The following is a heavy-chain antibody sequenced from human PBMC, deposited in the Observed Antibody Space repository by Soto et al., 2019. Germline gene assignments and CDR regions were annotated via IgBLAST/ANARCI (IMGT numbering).Heavy chain of an antibody. V-gene: IGHV1-2*02. CDR3: ARSLLDEYSSSWRSAYYGMDV. CDR1: GFTFSAYY. Sequence: QVQLVQYGAEVKKPGASVKVSCKASGFTFSAYYLYWVRQAPGQGLEWIGWINPNSGGTNNAQKFQGRVTRTRDTSTSTVYMELSALISDDSAVYYCARSLLDEYSSSWRSAYYGMDVGGQGTTVTVSS. D-gene: IGHD6-13*01. J-gene: IGHJ6*02. CDR2: INPNSGGT.